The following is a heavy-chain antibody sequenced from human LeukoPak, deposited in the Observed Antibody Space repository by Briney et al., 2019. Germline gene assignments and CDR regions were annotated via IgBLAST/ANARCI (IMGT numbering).Heavy chain of an antibody. CDR2: IYHSGST. V-gene: IGHV4-30-2*01. Sequence: SQTLSLTCAVSGGSISSGGYSWSWIRPPPGKGLERIGYIYHSGSTYYNPSLKSRVTLSVDRSKNQFSLNLSSVTAADTAVYYCARSQSPLLSIAVAPYYFDYWGQGTLVGVSS. CDR3: ARSQSPLLSIAVAPYYFDY. J-gene: IGHJ4*02. D-gene: IGHD6-19*01. CDR1: GGSISSGGYS.